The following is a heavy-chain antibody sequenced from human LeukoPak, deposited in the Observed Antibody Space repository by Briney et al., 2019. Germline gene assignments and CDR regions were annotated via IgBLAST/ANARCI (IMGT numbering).Heavy chain of an antibody. V-gene: IGHV3-21*01. CDR3: ARDAPDYYDSSGYYPSDAFDI. CDR1: GFTFCSYS. J-gene: IGHJ3*02. CDR2: ISSSSSYI. Sequence: PGGCLRLSCAASGFTFCSYSMNWVRQAPGKGLEWVSSISSSSSYIYYTDSVKGRFTISRDNAKNSLYLQMNSLRAEDTAVYYCARDAPDYYDSSGYYPSDAFDIWGQGTMVTVSS. D-gene: IGHD3-22*01.